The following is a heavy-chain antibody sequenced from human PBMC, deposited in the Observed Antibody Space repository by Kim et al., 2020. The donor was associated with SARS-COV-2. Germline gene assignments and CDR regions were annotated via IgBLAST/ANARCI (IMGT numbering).Heavy chain of an antibody. V-gene: IGHV3-66*01. CDR3: ATVVFYYDAGYFKN. Sequence: YPDSVKGRLIIARDHSKNTLYLQMNSLRAEDTAVYYCATVVFYYDAGYFKNWGQGTLVIVSS. D-gene: IGHD3-22*01. J-gene: IGHJ1*01.